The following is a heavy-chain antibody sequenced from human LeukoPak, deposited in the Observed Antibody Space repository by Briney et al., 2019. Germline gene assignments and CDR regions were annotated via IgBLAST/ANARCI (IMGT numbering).Heavy chain of an antibody. V-gene: IGHV3-30*18. D-gene: IGHD6-19*01. CDR3: AKDPDSCSSSGCRFFDY. CDR1: GFAFSSYG. Sequence: SLRLSCAASGFAFSSYGMHWVRQAPGKGLEWVAVISYDGSNKYYADSVKGRFTISRDNSKNTLYLQMNSLRAEDTAVYYCAKDPDSCSSSGCRFFDYWGQGTLVTVSS. CDR2: ISYDGSNK. J-gene: IGHJ4*02.